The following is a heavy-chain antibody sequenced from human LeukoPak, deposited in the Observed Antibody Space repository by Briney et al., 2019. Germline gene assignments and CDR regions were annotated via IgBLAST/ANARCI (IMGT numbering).Heavy chain of an antibody. V-gene: IGHV1-18*01. J-gene: IGHJ4*02. CDR2: VSTYSGHT. D-gene: IGHD1-14*01. CDR1: GGTFSSYA. Sequence: ASVKVSCKASGGTFSSYAISWVRQAPGQGLEWMGWVSTYSGHTTYAQKFQGRVTLTTDTSTNTAYMELRSLRSDDTAIFYCARGTTEFDYWGQGTLVSVSS. CDR3: ARGTTEFDY.